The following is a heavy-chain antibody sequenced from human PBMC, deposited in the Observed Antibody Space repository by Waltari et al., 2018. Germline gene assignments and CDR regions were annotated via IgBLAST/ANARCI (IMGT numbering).Heavy chain of an antibody. J-gene: IGHJ4*02. CDR3: AKDERDYDFWSGYPFDY. D-gene: IGHD3-3*01. CDR2: IYSGGST. V-gene: IGHV3-23*03. CDR1: GFTFSSYA. Sequence: EVQLLESGGGLVQPGGSLRLSCAASGFTFSSYAMSWVCQAPGQGLEWVSVIYSGGSTYGADAVKGRFTISRDNSKNTLYLQMNSLRAEDTAVYYCAKDERDYDFWSGYPFDYWGQGTLVTVSS.